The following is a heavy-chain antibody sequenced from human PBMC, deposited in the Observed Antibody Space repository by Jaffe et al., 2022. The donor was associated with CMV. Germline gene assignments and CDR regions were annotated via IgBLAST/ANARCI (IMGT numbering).Heavy chain of an antibody. CDR2: IWYDGSNK. D-gene: IGHD1-26*01. CDR3: ARDKWELREGGAFDI. CDR1: GFTFSSYG. V-gene: IGHV3-33*08. J-gene: IGHJ3*02. Sequence: QVQLVESGGGVVQPGRSLRLSCAASGFTFSSYGMHWVRQAPGKGLEWVAVIWYDGSNKYYADSVKGRFTISRDNSKNTLYLQMNSLRAEDTAVYYCARDKWELREGGAFDIWGQGTMVTVSS.